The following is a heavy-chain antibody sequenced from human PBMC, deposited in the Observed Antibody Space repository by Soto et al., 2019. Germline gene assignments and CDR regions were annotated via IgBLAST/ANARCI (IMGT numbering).Heavy chain of an antibody. D-gene: IGHD3-22*01. CDR3: SAQTYFETSGYYSAFDF. CDR2: IKSKIDGGTI. J-gene: IGHJ4*02. Sequence: GGSLRLSCVASGFTFSDAWMNWVRQAPGKGLEWVGRIKSKIDGGTIDYHAPVKGRFTVSRDDSRNTLYLQMNNLKTEDTALYYCSAQTYFETSGYYSAFDFGGQGTPVTVSS. V-gene: IGHV3-15*01. CDR1: GFTFSDAW.